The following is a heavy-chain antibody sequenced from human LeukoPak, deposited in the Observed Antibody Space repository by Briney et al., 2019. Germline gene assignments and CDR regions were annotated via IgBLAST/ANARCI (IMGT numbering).Heavy chain of an antibody. CDR1: GGSFSGYY. Sequence: SETLSLTCAVYGGSFSGYYWSWIRQPPGKGLEWIGEINHSGSTNYNPSLKSRVTISVDTSKNQFSLKLSSVTAADTAVYYCARGSADSSGYYHFDYWGQGTLVTVSS. J-gene: IGHJ4*02. V-gene: IGHV4-34*01. D-gene: IGHD3-22*01. CDR2: INHSGST. CDR3: ARGSADSSGYYHFDY.